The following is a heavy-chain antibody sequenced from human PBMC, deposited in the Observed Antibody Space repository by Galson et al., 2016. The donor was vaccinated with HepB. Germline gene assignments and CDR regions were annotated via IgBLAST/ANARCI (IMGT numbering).Heavy chain of an antibody. CDR2: IDPRDSDT. V-gene: IGHV5-51*01. CDR3: ARSTSGGIKDRYWDS. D-gene: IGHD6-25*01. Sequence: QSGAEVKKPGESLKISCQGFGYIFPNYWVGWVRQMPGKGLEWMGIIDPRDSDTKYSPSFQGQVNMSADKSTNTTYLQWSSLKASDTAIYYCARSTSGGIKDRYWDSWGQGTRVTVSS. J-gene: IGHJ5*01. CDR1: GYIFPNYW.